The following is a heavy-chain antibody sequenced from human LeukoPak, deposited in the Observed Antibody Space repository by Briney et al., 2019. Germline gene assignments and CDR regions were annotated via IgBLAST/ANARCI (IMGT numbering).Heavy chain of an antibody. J-gene: IGHJ6*03. V-gene: IGHV3-23*01. CDR1: GFTFSSYA. CDR3: ATEGQLELDSYYYMDV. CDR2: ISGSGGST. Sequence: GGSLRLSCAASGFTFSSYAMSWVRQAPGKGLEWVSAISGSGGSTYYADSVKGRFTISRDNAKNSLFLQLNSLRAEDTAVYYCATEGQLELDSYYYMDVWGKGTTVTVSS. D-gene: IGHD1-1*01.